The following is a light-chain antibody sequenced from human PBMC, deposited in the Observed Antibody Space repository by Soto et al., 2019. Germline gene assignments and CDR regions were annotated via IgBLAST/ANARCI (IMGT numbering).Light chain of an antibody. J-gene: IGKJ5*01. V-gene: IGKV3-15*01. Sequence: EIVLTQSPATLSLSPGDIATLSCRASQDISNHLAWYQQRPGQAPRLLIYGASTRATGIPARFSGSGSGTEFTLTISSLQSEDFAVYYCQQYYDWPITFGQGTRLEIK. CDR1: QDISNH. CDR3: QQYYDWPIT. CDR2: GAS.